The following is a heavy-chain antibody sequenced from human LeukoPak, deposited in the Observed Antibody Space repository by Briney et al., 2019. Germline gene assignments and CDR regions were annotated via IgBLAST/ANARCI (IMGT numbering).Heavy chain of an antibody. J-gene: IGHJ5*02. CDR1: GFSLSTSGVG. CDR2: IYWNDDK. CDR3: AVRGYSSSSGSNWFDP. D-gene: IGHD6-6*01. Sequence: ESGPTLVNPTQTLTLTCTFSGFSLSTSGVGVGWIRQPPGKALEWLALIYWNDDKRYSPFLKSRVTITKDTSKNQVVLTMTNMDPVDTATYYCAVRGYSSSSGSNWFDPWGQETLVTVSS. V-gene: IGHV2-5*01.